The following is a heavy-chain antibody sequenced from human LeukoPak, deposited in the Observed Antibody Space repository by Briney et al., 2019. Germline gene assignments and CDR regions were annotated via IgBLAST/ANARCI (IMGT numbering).Heavy chain of an antibody. D-gene: IGHD5-24*01. J-gene: IGHJ4*02. CDR3: ARDRPYGYMDY. V-gene: IGHV3-7*01. CDR1: GFAFSSSY. CDR2: IKEDGSEK. Sequence: PGGSLRLSRTASGFAFSSSYMSWVRQAPGKGPEWVANIKEDGSEKYYIDSVKGRFTVSNDNAKNSLFLQMNSLRAEDTAVYYCARDRPYGYMDYWGLGTLVTVSS.